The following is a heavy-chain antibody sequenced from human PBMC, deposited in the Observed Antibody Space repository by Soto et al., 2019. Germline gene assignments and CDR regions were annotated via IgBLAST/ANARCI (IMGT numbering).Heavy chain of an antibody. CDR3: ARDSYYSGMDV. V-gene: IGHV3-53*01. J-gene: IGHJ6*02. CDR2: IYSAGTT. Sequence: EVQLVESGGGLIQPGGSLRVSCAASGFSVSSTYMSWVRQAPGKGLECVSIIYSAGTTYYADAVKGRFTISRDNSKNTLYLQMNSLRAEDTAVYYCARDSYYSGMDVWGQGTTVTVSS. CDR1: GFSVSSTY.